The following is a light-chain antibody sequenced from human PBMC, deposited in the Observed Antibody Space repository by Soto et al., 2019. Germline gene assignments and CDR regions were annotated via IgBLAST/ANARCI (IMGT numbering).Light chain of an antibody. CDR1: SSDVGGYNY. V-gene: IGLV2-14*01. J-gene: IGLJ1*01. CDR3: SSYTSSSTPYV. Sequence: QSALTQPAPVSGSPGQSITISCTGTSSDVGGYNYVSWYQQHPGKAPKLMIYEVSNRPSGVSNRFSGSKSGNTASLTISGLQAEDEAEYYCSSYTSSSTPYVFGTGTKVTVL. CDR2: EVS.